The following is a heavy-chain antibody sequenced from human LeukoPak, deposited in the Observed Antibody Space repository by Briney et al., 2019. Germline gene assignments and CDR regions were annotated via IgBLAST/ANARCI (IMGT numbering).Heavy chain of an antibody. D-gene: IGHD5-12*01. V-gene: IGHV1-2*02. J-gene: IGHJ4*02. CDR2: INPNSGGT. Sequence: RASVKVSCKASGYTFTGYYMHWVRQAPGQGLEWMGWINPNSGGTNYAQKFQVRVTMTGDTSISAAYMELTRLRSDDTAVYYCARDRAVATIGGVDYWGQGTLVTVSS. CDR3: ARDRAVATIGGVDY. CDR1: GYTFTGYY.